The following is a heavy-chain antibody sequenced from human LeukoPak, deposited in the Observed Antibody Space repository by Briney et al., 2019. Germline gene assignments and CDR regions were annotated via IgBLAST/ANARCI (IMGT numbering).Heavy chain of an antibody. CDR1: GFTFSSYG. J-gene: IGHJ5*02. V-gene: IGHV3-23*01. CDR3: AKDDQIVGATLYFDP. D-gene: IGHD1-26*01. CDR2: ISGSGGST. Sequence: GGSLRLSCAASGFTFSSYGMHWVRQAPGKGLEWVSAISGSGGSTYYADSVKGRFTISRDNSKDTLCLQMNSLRAEDTAVYYCAKDDQIVGATLYFDPWGQGTLVTVSS.